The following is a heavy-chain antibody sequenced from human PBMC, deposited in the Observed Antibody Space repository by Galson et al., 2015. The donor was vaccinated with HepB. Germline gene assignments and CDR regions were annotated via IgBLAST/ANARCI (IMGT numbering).Heavy chain of an antibody. CDR2: IIPIFGTA. V-gene: IGHV1-69*13. J-gene: IGHJ6*03. CDR3: ARSPDSGYDGGYYYYYYMDV. Sequence: SVKVSCKASGGTFSSYAISWVRQAPGQGLEWMGGIIPIFGTANYAQKFQGRVTITADESTSTAYMELSSLRSEDTAVYYCARSPDSGYDGGYYYYYYMDVWGKGTTVTVSS. CDR1: GGTFSSYA. D-gene: IGHD5-12*01.